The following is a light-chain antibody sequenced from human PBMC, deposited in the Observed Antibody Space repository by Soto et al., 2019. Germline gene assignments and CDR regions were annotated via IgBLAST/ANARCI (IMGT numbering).Light chain of an antibody. Sequence: DVVLTQTPLSSPVPLGQPASISCRSSQSLVYSDGNTYLSWLQQRPGQPPRLLIYQISNRFSGDPDRFSGSGAGTDFTLRISRVEAGDVGIYYCVQFSHFPRTFGQGTKVEI. V-gene: IGKV2-24*01. J-gene: IGKJ1*01. CDR1: QSLVYSDGNTY. CDR3: VQFSHFPRT. CDR2: QIS.